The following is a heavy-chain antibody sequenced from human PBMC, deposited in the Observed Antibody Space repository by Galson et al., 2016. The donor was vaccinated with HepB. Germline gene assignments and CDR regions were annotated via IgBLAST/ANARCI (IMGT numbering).Heavy chain of an antibody. Sequence: SLRLSCAASGFTFSRFWMSWVRQVPGKGLEWVANIKQDGSEKYYVDSVKGRFTISRDNAKNSLYLQMNSLRAQDTAVYYCARRLADSSSGGNFDYWGQGALVTVSS. CDR3: ARRLADSSSGGNFDY. CDR1: GFTFSRFW. CDR2: IKQDGSEK. V-gene: IGHV3-7*03. D-gene: IGHD6-6*01. J-gene: IGHJ4*02.